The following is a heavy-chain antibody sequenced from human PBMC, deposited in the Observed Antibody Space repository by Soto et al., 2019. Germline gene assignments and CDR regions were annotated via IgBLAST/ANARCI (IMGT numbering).Heavy chain of an antibody. CDR2: ISGPGGST. CDR3: ARGPYRNTYNWFDS. Sequence: GGSLRLSCAASGFTFSSYAMSWVRQAPGKGLEWVSAISGPGGSTYYADSVKGRFTISRDNSKNMLYLQMNSLRAEDTAVYYCARGPYRNTYNWFDSWGQGTLVTVS. CDR1: GFTFSSYA. V-gene: IGHV3-23*01. J-gene: IGHJ5*02. D-gene: IGHD5-12*01.